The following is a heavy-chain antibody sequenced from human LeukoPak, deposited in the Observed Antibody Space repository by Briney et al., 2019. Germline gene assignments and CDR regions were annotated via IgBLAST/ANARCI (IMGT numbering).Heavy chain of an antibody. D-gene: IGHD7-27*01. CDR1: RFTFSSYS. Sequence: GGSLRLSCAASRFTFSSYSMNWVRQAPGKGLEWVSSISSSSSYIYYADSVKGRFTISRDNAKNSLYLQMNSLRAEDTAVYYCAGGHTNNSGRDYWGQGTLVTVSS. J-gene: IGHJ4*02. V-gene: IGHV3-21*01. CDR3: AGGHTNNSGRDY. CDR2: ISSSSSYI.